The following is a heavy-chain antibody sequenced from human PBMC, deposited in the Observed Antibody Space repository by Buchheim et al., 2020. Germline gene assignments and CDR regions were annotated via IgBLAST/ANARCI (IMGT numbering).Heavy chain of an antibody. CDR1: GFTFSSYG. Sequence: QVQLVESGGGVVQPGRSLRLSCAASGFTFSSYGMHWVRQAPGKGLEWVAVISYDGSNKYYADSVKGRFTISRDNSKNTLYLQMNSLRAEDTAVYYRAKGAYDFSEHAGYYFDYWGQGTL. V-gene: IGHV3-30*18. D-gene: IGHD3-3*01. CDR2: ISYDGSNK. J-gene: IGHJ4*02. CDR3: AKGAYDFSEHAGYYFDY.